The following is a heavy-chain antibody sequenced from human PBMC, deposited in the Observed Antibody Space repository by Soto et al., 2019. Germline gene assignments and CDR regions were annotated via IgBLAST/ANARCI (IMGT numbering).Heavy chain of an antibody. D-gene: IGHD3-3*01. J-gene: IGHJ3*02. CDR1: GFTFSSYS. V-gene: IGHV3-21*01. CDR2: ISSSSSYI. CDR3: ARSKKAIFGVVGAFDI. Sequence: ESGGGLVKPGGSLRLSCAASGFTFSSYSMNWVRQAPGKGLEWVSSISSSSSYIYYADSVKGRFTISRDNAKNSLYLQMNSLRAEDTAVYYCARSKKAIFGVVGAFDIWGQGTMVTVSS.